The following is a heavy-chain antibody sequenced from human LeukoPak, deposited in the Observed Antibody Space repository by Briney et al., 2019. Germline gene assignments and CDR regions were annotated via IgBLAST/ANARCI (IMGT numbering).Heavy chain of an antibody. CDR1: GGSISSGDYY. V-gene: IGHV4-30-4*02. D-gene: IGHD6-19*01. CDR2: IYYSGST. Sequence: SETLSLTCTVSGGSISSGDYYWSWIRQPPGKGLEWIGYIYYSGSTYYNPSLKSRVTISVDTSKNQFSLKLSSVTAADTAVYYCARAVAGSGGRAFDIWGQGTMVTVSS. CDR3: ARAVAGSGGRAFDI. J-gene: IGHJ3*02.